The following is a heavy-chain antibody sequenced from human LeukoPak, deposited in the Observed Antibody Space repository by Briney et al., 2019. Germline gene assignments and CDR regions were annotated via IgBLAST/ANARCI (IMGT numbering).Heavy chain of an antibody. Sequence: ASVKVSCKASGFTFTSSAVQWVRQARGQRLEWIGWIVVGSGNTNYARKFQERVTITRDMSTSTAYMELSSLRSEDTAVYYCAAATTGVRIKLDYWGQGTLVTVSS. V-gene: IGHV1-58*01. J-gene: IGHJ4*02. CDR3: AAATTGVRIKLDY. CDR1: GFTFTSSA. D-gene: IGHD4-23*01. CDR2: IVVGSGNT.